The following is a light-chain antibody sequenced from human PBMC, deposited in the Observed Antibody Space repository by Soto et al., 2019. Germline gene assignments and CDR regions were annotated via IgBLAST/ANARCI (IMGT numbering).Light chain of an antibody. CDR2: GAS. CDR1: QSVSSSY. J-gene: IGKJ5*01. V-gene: IGKV3-20*01. CDR3: QQYGGSPIS. Sequence: ETVLTQSPGTLSLSPGERATLSCRASQSVSSSYLAWYQQKPGQAPRLLIYGASSRATGIPDRFSGSGSGTGFTLTISRLEPEDFAVYYCQQYGGSPISFGQGTRLEIK.